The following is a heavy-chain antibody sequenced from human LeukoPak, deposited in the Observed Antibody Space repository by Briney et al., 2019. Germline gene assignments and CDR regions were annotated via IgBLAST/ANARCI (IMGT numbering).Heavy chain of an antibody. J-gene: IGHJ4*02. V-gene: IGHV4-4*07. CDR2: IYTSGST. D-gene: IGHD7-27*01. CDR1: GGSISSYY. CDR3: ARVAWETGAYYFDY. Sequence: SETLSLTCTVSGGSISSYYWSWIRQPAGKGLEWIGRIYTSGSTNYNPSLKSRVTISVDTSKNQFSLKLSSVTAADTAVYYCARVAWETGAYYFDYWGQGTLVTVSS.